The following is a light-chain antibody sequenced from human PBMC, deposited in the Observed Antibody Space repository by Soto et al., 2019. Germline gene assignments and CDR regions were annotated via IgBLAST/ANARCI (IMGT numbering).Light chain of an antibody. V-gene: IGKV1-33*01. CDR1: QDISKY. Sequence: DIQMTQSPSSLSASVGDRVTITCQASQDISKYLNWYQQKPGKAPKLLIYDASNLETGVPSRFSGSGSGTDFTLTINSLQREDIAKYYCQQYKSLLSFGPGTKVDIK. J-gene: IGKJ3*01. CDR3: QQYKSLLS. CDR2: DAS.